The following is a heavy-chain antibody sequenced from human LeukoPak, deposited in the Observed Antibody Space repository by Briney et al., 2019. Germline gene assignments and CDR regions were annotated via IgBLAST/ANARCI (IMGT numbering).Heavy chain of an antibody. V-gene: IGHV3-48*01. Sequence: GGSLRLSCAASGFTFSSYSMNWVRQAPGKGLEWVSYISSSSSTIYYADSVKGRFTISRDNAKNSLYLQMNSLRAEDTAVYYCARDYTGYYYYWGQGTLVTVSS. CDR2: ISSSSSTI. CDR3: ARDYTGYYYY. CDR1: GFTFSSYS. D-gene: IGHD3-22*01. J-gene: IGHJ4*02.